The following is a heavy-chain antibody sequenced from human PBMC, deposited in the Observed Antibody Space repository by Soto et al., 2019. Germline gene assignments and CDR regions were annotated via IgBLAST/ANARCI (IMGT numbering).Heavy chain of an antibody. CDR3: ARFFFFQAEDGIRGVRSVSAFLMNRSSDL. V-gene: IGHV4-31*02. CDR2: IYYSGST. Sequence: PGKGLEWIGYIYYSGSTYYNPSLKSRVTISVDTSKNQFSLKLSSVTAADTAVYYCARFFFFQAEDGIRGVRSVSAFLMNRSSDL. D-gene: IGHD3-10*02. J-gene: IGHJ2*01.